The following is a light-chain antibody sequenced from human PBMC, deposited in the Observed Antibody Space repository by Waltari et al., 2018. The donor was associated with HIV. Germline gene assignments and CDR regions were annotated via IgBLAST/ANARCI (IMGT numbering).Light chain of an antibody. CDR1: QKILFSSTNKNY. CDR2: WAS. CDR3: QQYYSTPRT. J-gene: IGKJ1*01. V-gene: IGKV4-1*01. Sequence: DIVLTQSPDSLAVSLGERATLNCKSSQKILFSSTNKNYLSWYQQRNGQPPRLLIYWASSRESGVPERFTGSGSGTNFTLTISRLQADDVAVYFCQQYYSTPRTFGQGTKV.